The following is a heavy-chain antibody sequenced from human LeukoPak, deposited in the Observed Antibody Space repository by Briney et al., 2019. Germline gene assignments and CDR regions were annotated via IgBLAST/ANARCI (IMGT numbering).Heavy chain of an antibody. D-gene: IGHD6-6*01. V-gene: IGHV3-13*01. Sequence: PGRSLRLSCAASGFTFSSYAMHWVRQATGKGLEWVSAIGTAGDTYYPGSVKGRFTISRENAKNSLYLQMNSLRAEDTAVYYCARAESSSSGDYWGQGTLVTVSS. CDR2: IGTAGDT. J-gene: IGHJ4*02. CDR1: GFTFSSYA. CDR3: ARAESSSSGDY.